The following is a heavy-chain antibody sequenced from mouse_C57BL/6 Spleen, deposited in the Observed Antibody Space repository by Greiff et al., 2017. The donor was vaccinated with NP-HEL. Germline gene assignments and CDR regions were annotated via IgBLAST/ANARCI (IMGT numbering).Heavy chain of an antibody. CDR3: TSDSSGSWFAY. CDR1: GFNIKDDY. D-gene: IGHD3-2*02. J-gene: IGHJ3*01. V-gene: IGHV14-4*01. Sequence: VQLKESGAELVRPGASVKLSCTASGFNIKDDYMHWVKQRPEQGLEWIGCIDPENGDTEYASKFQGKATITADTSSNTAYLQLSSLTSEDTAVYYCTSDSSGSWFAYWGQGTLVTVSA. CDR2: IDPENGDT.